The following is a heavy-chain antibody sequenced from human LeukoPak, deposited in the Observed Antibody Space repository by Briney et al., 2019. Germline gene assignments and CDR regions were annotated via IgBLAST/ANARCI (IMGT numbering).Heavy chain of an antibody. V-gene: IGHV3-23*01. CDR1: GFTFSSHA. J-gene: IGHJ4*02. CDR2: ISGSGSST. D-gene: IGHD6-13*01. CDR3: VRPPPGYSSSWCYFHS. Sequence: GSPRLSCAASGFTFSSHAMSWVRQAPGKGLEWVSGISGSGSSTFYADSVKGRFTISRDSSKNTLYLQMNSLRVEDTAMYYCVRPPPGYSSSWCYFHSWGQGTLVPVFS.